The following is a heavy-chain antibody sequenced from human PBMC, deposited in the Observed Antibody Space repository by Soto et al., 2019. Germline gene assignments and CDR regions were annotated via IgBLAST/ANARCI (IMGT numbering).Heavy chain of an antibody. V-gene: IGHV1-2*02. CDR1: GYTFTGYY. CDR2: INPNSGGT. D-gene: IGHD2-21*01. J-gene: IGHJ6*02. Sequence: ASVKVSCKASGYTFTGYYMHWVRQAPGQGLELMGWINPNSGGTNYAQKFLGRVTMTRDTSITTAYMELSRLRPDDTAVYYCARDRSTATLFLYRPYYYYGMDVWGQGTTVTVSS. CDR3: ARDRSTATLFLYRPYYYYGMDV.